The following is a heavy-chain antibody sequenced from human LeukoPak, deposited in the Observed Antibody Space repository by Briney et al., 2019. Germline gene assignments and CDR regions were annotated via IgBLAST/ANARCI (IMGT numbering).Heavy chain of an antibody. D-gene: IGHD6-13*01. J-gene: IGHJ4*02. V-gene: IGHV4-34*01. CDR2: INHSGST. CDR3: ARGADYFDY. Sequence: SETLSLTCTVSGGSISGYYWSWIRQPPGKGLEWIGEINHSGSTNYNPSLKSRVTISVDTSKNQFSLKLSSVTAADTAVYYCARGADYFDYWGQGTLVTVSS. CDR1: GGSISGYY.